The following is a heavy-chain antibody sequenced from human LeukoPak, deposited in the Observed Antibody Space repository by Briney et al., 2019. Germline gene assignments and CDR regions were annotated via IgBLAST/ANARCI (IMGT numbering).Heavy chain of an antibody. CDR1: GGSIYNYY. CDR3: ARARGEMGTFSHFDY. D-gene: IGHD5-24*01. CDR2: IYSSGST. Sequence: SETLSLTGSVSGGSIYNYYWNWIRRPAGKGLEWIGRIYSSGSTNYNPSLKSRVTMSVDTSKNQFSLRLNSVTAADTAVYYCARARGEMGTFSHFDYWGQGTLVTVSS. V-gene: IGHV4-4*07. J-gene: IGHJ4*02.